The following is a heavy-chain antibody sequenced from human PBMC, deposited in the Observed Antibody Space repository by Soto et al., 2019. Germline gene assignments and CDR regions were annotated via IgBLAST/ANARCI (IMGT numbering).Heavy chain of an antibody. CDR3: ARDDSSGHAIVPFDL. Sequence: GGSLRLSCAASGFTFSSFSMSWVRQAPGKGLGCISYISNSASTIYYADSVKGRFTISRDNAKNSLYLQMNSLRDEDTAVYYCARDDSSGHAIVPFDLWGQGTMVTVSS. J-gene: IGHJ3*01. CDR2: ISNSASTI. CDR1: GFTFSSFS. V-gene: IGHV3-48*02. D-gene: IGHD3-22*01.